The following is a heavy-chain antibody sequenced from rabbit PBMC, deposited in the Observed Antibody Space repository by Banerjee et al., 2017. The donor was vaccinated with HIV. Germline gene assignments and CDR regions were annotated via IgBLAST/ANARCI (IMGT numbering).Heavy chain of an antibody. CDR3: ARGTNGGYGYGMDL. V-gene: IGHV1S45*01. CDR2: IHTVNDNT. CDR1: GIDFSNYYY. J-gene: IGHJ6*01. D-gene: IGHD1-1*01. Sequence: QEQLEESGGDLVKPEGSLTLTCTASGIDFSNYYYMCWVRQAPGKGPEWIACIHTVNDNTYYANWANGRFTISKTSSTTVTLQMTSLTAADTATYFCARGTNGGYGYGMDLRGPGTSSPS.